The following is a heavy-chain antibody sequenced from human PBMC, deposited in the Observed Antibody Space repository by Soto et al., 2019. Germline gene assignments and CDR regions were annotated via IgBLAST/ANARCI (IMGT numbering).Heavy chain of an antibody. D-gene: IGHD6-13*01. CDR3: ARSQYSSSWYPFEY. CDR1: GFTFSSYG. V-gene: IGHV3-33*01. CDR2: IYYDGSNK. J-gene: IGHJ4*02. Sequence: PGGSLRLSCAASGFTFSSYGMHWVRQAPGKGLEWVAVIYYDGSNKYYADSVKGRFTISRDNSKNTLYLQMNSLRAEDTAVFYCARSQYSSSWYPFEYWGQGTLVTVSS.